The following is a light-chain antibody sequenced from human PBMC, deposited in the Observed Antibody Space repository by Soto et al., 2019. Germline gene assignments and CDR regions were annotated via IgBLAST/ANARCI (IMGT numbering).Light chain of an antibody. CDR2: GAS. CDR1: QSVSTN. J-gene: IGKJ2*01. CDR3: QQCNDWPHT. Sequence: EIVMTQSPATLSVPPGERATLSCRASQSVSTNLAWYQQKPGQAPRLLIYGASTRATGIPARFSGRGSGTEFTLTISSLQSEDCAVYYCQQCNDWPHTFGQGTNLEIK. V-gene: IGKV3-15*01.